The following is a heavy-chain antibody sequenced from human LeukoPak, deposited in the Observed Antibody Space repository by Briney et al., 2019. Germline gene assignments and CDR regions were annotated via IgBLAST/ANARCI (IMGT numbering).Heavy chain of an antibody. CDR2: ISPDSGGT. J-gene: IGHJ4*02. CDR3: RVNPGHDY. CDR1: GYTFTDYY. V-gene: IGHV1-2*02. D-gene: IGHD3-3*01. Sequence: ASVKVSRKASGYTFTDYYMHWVRQAPGQGLEWMGWISPDSGGTNYAQKFQGRVTMTRDTPISTAYMELSSLRSDDTAVYYCRVNPGHDYWGQGTLVTVSS.